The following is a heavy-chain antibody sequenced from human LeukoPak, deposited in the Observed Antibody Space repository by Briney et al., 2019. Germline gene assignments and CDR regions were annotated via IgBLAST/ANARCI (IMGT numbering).Heavy chain of an antibody. V-gene: IGHV1-69*13. CDR1: GGTFSSYA. CDR3: ARISLTGYAPISGYFDY. CDR2: IIPIFGTA. D-gene: IGHD3-9*01. J-gene: IGHJ4*02. Sequence: ASVKVSCKASGGTFSSYAISWVRQAPGQGLEGMGGIIPIFGTANYAQKFQGRVTITADESTSTAYMELSSLRSEDTAVYYCARISLTGYAPISGYFDYWGQGTLVTVSS.